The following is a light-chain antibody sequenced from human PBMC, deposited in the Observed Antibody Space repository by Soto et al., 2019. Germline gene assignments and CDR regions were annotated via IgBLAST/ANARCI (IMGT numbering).Light chain of an antibody. Sequence: EIVLTHSPGTLSLSPGERATLSCRASQSVSSTYLAWYQQKPGQAPRLLIYGASSRATGIPDRFSGSGSGTDFTLTISRLEPEDFAVYYCQQYGNSIYTFGQGTRLEIK. CDR1: QSVSSTY. CDR2: GAS. V-gene: IGKV3-20*01. J-gene: IGKJ5*01. CDR3: QQYGNSIYT.